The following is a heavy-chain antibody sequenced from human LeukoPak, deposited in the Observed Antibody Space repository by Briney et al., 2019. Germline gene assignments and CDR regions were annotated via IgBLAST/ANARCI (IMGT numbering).Heavy chain of an antibody. CDR2: IGSGGKI. CDR1: GFSISGRD. D-gene: IGHD1-1*01. CDR3: ATTVWTGQFPDYFDV. J-gene: IGHJ4*02. V-gene: IGHV3-69-1*02. Sequence: PGESLTLSCAVSGFSISGRDMTWGRQAPGKGLEWVSSIGSGGKIFYTDPVKGRFTVSRDTSKNTLFLQMNSLRAEDTAVYYCATTVWTGQFPDYFDVWGQGALVTVSS.